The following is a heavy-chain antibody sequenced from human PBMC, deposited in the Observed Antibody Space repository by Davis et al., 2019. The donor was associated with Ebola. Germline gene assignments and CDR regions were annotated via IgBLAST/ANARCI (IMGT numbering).Heavy chain of an antibody. D-gene: IGHD1-1*01. CDR1: GYTFTSYG. CDR2: ISAYNGNT. CDR3: ARGSRTTVPGY. Sequence: ASVKVSCKASGYTFTSYGISWVRQAPGQGLEWMGWISAYNGNTNYAQKFQGRVTMTRDTSISTAYMELSRLRSDDTAVYYCARGSRTTVPGYWGQGTLVTVSS. J-gene: IGHJ4*02. V-gene: IGHV1-18*01.